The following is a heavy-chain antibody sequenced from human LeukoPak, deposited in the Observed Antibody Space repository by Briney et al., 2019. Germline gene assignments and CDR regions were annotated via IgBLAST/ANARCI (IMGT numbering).Heavy chain of an antibody. D-gene: IGHD6-13*01. CDR2: IYPGDPDT. CDR1: GYSFSSYW. V-gene: IGHV5-51*01. J-gene: IGHJ4*02. Sequence: GESLKISCKGSGYSFSSYWIGWVRQMPGKGLEWMGIIYPGDPDTRYSPSFQGQVTISVDKSISTAYLQWSSLKASDTAMYYCARRPHSSSWRFDYWGQGTLVTVSS. CDR3: ARRPHSSSWRFDY.